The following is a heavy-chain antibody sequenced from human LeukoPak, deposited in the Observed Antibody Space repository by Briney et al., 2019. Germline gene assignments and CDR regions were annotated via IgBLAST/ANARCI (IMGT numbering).Heavy chain of an antibody. CDR2: IYYSGST. Sequence: PSQTLSLTCTVSGGSISSGDYYWSWIRQPPGKGLEWIGYIYYSGSTYYNPSLKSRVTISVDTSKNQFSPKLSSVTAADTAVYYCAREVYYYDSSGDWGQGTLVTVSS. CDR1: GGSISSGDYY. V-gene: IGHV4-30-4*01. J-gene: IGHJ4*02. CDR3: AREVYYYDSSGD. D-gene: IGHD3-22*01.